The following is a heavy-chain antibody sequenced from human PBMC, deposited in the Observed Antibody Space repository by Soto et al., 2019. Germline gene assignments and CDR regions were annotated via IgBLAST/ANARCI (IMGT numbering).Heavy chain of an antibody. CDR3: ARRLKEEYYMDV. V-gene: IGHV4-39*01. Sequence: SETLSLTCTVSGGSISSSSYYWGWIRQPPGKGLEWIGSIYYSGSTYYNPSLKSRVTISVDTSKNQFSLKLSSVTAADTAVYYCARRLKEEYYMDVWGKGTTVTVSS. CDR1: GGSISSSSYY. J-gene: IGHJ6*03. CDR2: IYYSGST.